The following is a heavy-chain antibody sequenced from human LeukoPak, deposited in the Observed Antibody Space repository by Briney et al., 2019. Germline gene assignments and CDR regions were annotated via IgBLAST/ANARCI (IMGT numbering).Heavy chain of an antibody. V-gene: IGHV3-7*01. J-gene: IGHJ4*02. Sequence: PGGSLRLSCAASGFTFSTYWMSWVRQAPGKGLEWVANINEDGSEKYYVDSVKGRFTISRDNAKNSLYLQMNSLRAEDTAVFYCARIYDTSGYPLDYWGQGTLVTVSS. D-gene: IGHD3-22*01. CDR3: ARIYDTSGYPLDY. CDR1: GFTFSTYW. CDR2: INEDGSEK.